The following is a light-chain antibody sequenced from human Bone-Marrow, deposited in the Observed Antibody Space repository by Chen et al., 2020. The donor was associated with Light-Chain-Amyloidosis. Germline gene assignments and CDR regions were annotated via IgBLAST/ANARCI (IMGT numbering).Light chain of an antibody. J-gene: IGLJ2*01. CDR2: RDT. Sequence: SYELTQPPSVSVSTGKTARINCSGDDLPTKYAYWYQQKPGQAPVLVIHRDTERPSGISERFSGSSSGTTATLTISGVQAEDEADYHCQSADSSGTYEVIFGGGTKLTVL. CDR3: QSADSSGTYEVI. V-gene: IGLV3-25*03. CDR1: DLPTKY.